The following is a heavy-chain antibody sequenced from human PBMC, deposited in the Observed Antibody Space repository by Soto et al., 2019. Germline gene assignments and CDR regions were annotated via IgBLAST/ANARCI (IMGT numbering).Heavy chain of an antibody. CDR2: IYHSGST. J-gene: IGHJ6*02. D-gene: IGHD5-18*01. V-gene: IGHV4-4*02. Sequence: QVQLQESGPGLVKPSGTLSLTCAVSGGSISSSNWWSWVRQPPGKGLEWIGEIYHSGSTNYNPSLKSRVTISVDKSKNQFSLKLSSVTAADTAGYYCPGWIQLQQYYYYGMDVWGQGTTVTVSS. CDR3: PGWIQLQQYYYYGMDV. CDR1: GGSISSSNW.